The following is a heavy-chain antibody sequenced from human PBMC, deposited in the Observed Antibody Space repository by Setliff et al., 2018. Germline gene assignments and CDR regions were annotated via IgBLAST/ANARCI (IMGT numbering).Heavy chain of an antibody. CDR2: IIPMFGTP. CDR3: ARDKGYDSSGYYFYYYYYMDV. V-gene: IGHV1-69*05. D-gene: IGHD3-22*01. Sequence: SVKVSCKASGDSFNNYAISWVRQAPGQGLEWMGGIIPMFGTPAYAQKFQDRVTITRDTSASTAYMELSSLRSEDTAVYYCARDKGYDSSGYYFYYYYYMDVWGKGTTVTVSS. CDR1: GDSFNNYA. J-gene: IGHJ6*03.